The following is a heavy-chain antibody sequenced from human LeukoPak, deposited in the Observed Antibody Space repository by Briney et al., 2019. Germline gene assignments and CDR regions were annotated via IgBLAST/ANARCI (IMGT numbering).Heavy chain of an antibody. D-gene: IGHD3-3*01. V-gene: IGHV1-18*01. Sequence: GASVKVSCKASGYTFTSYGISWVRQAPGQGLEWMGWISAYNGNTNYAQELQGRVTMTTDTSTSTAYMELRSLRSDDTAVYYCARDRAIFGVVILDYWGQGTLVTVSS. CDR1: GYTFTSYG. CDR2: ISAYNGNT. CDR3: ARDRAIFGVVILDY. J-gene: IGHJ4*02.